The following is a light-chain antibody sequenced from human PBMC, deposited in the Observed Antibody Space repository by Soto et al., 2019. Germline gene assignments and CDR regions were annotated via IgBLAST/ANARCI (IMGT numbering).Light chain of an antibody. J-gene: IGKJ5*01. CDR1: QSVSSY. V-gene: IGKV3-11*01. CDR3: QHYQVGQPIA. CDR2: YIS. Sequence: EIVLTQSPATLSLSPGERATLSCRASQSVSSYLAWYQQKPGQAPRLLIYYISTRATGIPARFSGSGSETDFTLTISRLEPEDFALYYCQHYQVGQPIAFGRGTRLEIK.